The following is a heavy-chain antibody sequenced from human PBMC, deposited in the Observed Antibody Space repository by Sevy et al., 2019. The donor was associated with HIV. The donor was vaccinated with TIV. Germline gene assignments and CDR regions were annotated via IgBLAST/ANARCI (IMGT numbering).Heavy chain of an antibody. J-gene: IGHJ4*02. CDR3: TSSNLYYDFWSGYLD. CDR1: GFTFTNAW. D-gene: IGHD3-3*01. CDR2: IKSKSDGGTT. Sequence: GGSVRLSCAASGFTFTNAWMSWVRQAPGKGVEWVGRIKSKSDGGTTDYAAPVKGRFSISRDDSKNTLYLQMNGLKTEDTAVYYCTSSNLYYDFWSGYLDWGQGTLVTVSS. V-gene: IGHV3-15*01.